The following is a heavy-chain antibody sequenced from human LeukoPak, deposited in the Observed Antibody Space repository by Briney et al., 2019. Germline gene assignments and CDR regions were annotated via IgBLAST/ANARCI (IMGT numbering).Heavy chain of an antibody. CDR1: GFTFSSYA. Sequence: GGSLRLSCAASGFTFSSYAMSWVRQAPGKGLEWVSAISGSGGSTYYADSVKGRFTISRDNSKKTLYLQMNSLRAEETAVYYCAKDPYYYDSSGYYPEYYFDYWGQGTLVTVSS. J-gene: IGHJ4*02. CDR3: AKDPYYYDSSGYYPEYYFDY. D-gene: IGHD3-22*01. CDR2: ISGSGGST. V-gene: IGHV3-23*01.